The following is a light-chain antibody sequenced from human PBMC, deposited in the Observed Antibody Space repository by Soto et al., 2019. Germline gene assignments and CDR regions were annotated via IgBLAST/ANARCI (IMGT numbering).Light chain of an antibody. CDR3: QQYGSSPALT. CDR1: PSVSSN. Sequence: EIVMTRSPATLSLSPGERATLSCRASPSVSSNLAWYQQKPGQAPRLLIYGASSRATGIPDRFSGSGSGTDFTLTISRLEPEDFAVYYCQQYGSSPALTFGGGTKVDIK. V-gene: IGKV3-20*01. J-gene: IGKJ4*01. CDR2: GAS.